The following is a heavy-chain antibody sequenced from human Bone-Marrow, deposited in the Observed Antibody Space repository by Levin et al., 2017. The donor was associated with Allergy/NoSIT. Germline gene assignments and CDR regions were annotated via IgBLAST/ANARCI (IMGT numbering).Heavy chain of an antibody. J-gene: IGHJ4*02. CDR2: IYWDDDT. Sequence: ESGPTLVKPTQTLTLTCRSSGFSLRTSGEGVGWIRQSPGKALEWLAVIYWDDDTRYSPSLKNRLTITKDNSKNQVVLTMTNMEAVDTATYYCIHRNSGGPPDFWGQGTLVTVSS. CDR1: GFSLRTSGEG. V-gene: IGHV2-5*02. CDR3: IHRNSGGPPDF. D-gene: IGHD2-21*01.